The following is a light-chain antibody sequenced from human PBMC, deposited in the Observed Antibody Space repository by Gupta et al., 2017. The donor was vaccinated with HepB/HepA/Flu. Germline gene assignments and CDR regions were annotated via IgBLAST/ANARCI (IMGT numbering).Light chain of an antibody. J-gene: IGLJ2*01. CDR3: QAWDSSTDVV. Sequence: SYALPQPPSVSVSPGQTASITCSGDKLGDKYASWYQQNPGQAPILVIYQDGERPSGIPERFSGSNSGNTATLTISGTQAVDEADYYCQAWDSSTDVVFGGGTRLTVL. V-gene: IGLV3-1*01. CDR2: QDG. CDR1: KLGDKY.